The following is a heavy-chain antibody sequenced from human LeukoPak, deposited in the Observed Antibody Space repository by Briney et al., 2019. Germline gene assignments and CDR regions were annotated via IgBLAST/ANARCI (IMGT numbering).Heavy chain of an antibody. CDR2: INHSGST. J-gene: IGHJ4*02. D-gene: IGHD3-22*01. CDR3: ARHYYDSSGYYSFDY. CDR1: GGSISSGSYY. V-gene: IGHV4-61*10. Sequence: SETLSLTCTVSGGSISSGSYYWSWIRQPAGKGLEWIGEINHSGSTNYNPSLKSRVTISVDTSKNQFSLKLSSVTAADTAVYYCARHYYDSSGYYSFDYWGQGTLVTVSS.